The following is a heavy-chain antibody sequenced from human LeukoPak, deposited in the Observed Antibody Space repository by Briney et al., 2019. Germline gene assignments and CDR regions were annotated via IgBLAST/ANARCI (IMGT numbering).Heavy chain of an antibody. CDR2: ISGSGGTT. CDR1: GFTFSNYA. CDR3: AKGLINDWSALDY. V-gene: IGHV3-23*01. D-gene: IGHD3-9*01. Sequence: GGSLRLSCAASGFTFSNYAMTWVRQAPGKGLDWVSAISGSGGTTYYADSVKGRFTLSRDNSKNTLHLQMNSLRAEDTALYYCAKGLINDWSALDYWGQGTLVTVSS. J-gene: IGHJ4*02.